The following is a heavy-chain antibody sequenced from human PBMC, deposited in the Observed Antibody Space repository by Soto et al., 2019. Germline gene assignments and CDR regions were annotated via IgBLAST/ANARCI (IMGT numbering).Heavy chain of an antibody. CDR2: IWYDGSNK. J-gene: IGHJ4*02. CDR3: ARDHLSYYGSGSYYNVLGY. Sequence: GGSLRLSCAASGFTFSSYGMHWVRQAPGKGLEWVAVIWYDGSNKYYADSVKGRFTISRDNSKNTLYLQMNSLRAEDTAGYYCARDHLSYYGSGSYYNVLGYWGQGTLVTVSS. CDR1: GFTFSSYG. D-gene: IGHD3-10*01. V-gene: IGHV3-33*01.